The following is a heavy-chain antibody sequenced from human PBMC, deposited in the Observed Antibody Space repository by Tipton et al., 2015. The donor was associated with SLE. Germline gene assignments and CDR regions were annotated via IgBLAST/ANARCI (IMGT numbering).Heavy chain of an antibody. CDR3: ARTVDALDI. CDR2: AYTTGSP. D-gene: IGHD4-11*01. CDR1: GASISSGAIY. J-gene: IGHJ3*02. V-gene: IGHV4-39*07. Sequence: TLSLTCSVSGASISSGAIYWSWFRHHPGKGLEWIGRAYTTGSPYYNPSLESRVAISMDTSKNQFSLKLTAVTAADTAVYYCARTVDALDIWGQGTMVTVSS.